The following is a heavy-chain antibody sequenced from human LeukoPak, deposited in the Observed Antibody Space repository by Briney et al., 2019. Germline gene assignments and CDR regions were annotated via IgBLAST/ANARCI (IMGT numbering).Heavy chain of an antibody. J-gene: IGHJ4*02. CDR1: GGTFRSYA. V-gene: IGHV1-69*05. D-gene: IGHD6-19*01. CDR2: IIPMYGTT. Sequence: ASVKVSCKASGGTFRSYAITWVRQAPGQGLEWMGRIIPMYGTTSYAQRFQGRVTITTDESTSTAYMELSSLRSEDTAVYYCAKSGTYSTGWYYFDYWDQGTLVTVSS. CDR3: AKSGTYSTGWYYFDY.